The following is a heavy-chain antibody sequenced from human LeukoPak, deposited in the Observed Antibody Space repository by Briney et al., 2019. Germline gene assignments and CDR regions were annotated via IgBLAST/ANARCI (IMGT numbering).Heavy chain of an antibody. CDR3: ARDTYGSDY. D-gene: IGHD5-24*01. Sequence: ASVKVSCKASGYTFSYYYLHWVRQAPGQRLEWMGKITPSSGDTTYAQNFQDRVTMTRDTSTSTVYMQLSRLRSEDTAVYYCARDTYGSDYWGQGTLVTVSA. J-gene: IGHJ4*02. CDR2: ITPSSGDT. V-gene: IGHV1-46*01. CDR1: GYTFSYYY.